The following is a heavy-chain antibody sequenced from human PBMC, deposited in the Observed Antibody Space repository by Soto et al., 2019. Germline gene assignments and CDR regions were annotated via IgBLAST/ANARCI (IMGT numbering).Heavy chain of an antibody. CDR2: INAGNGNT. D-gene: IGHD4-4*01. CDR3: ARGGYRRSNCVGLDP. CDR1: GYPFTSYA. J-gene: IGHJ5*02. V-gene: IGHV1-3*01. Sequence: ASMKVSCKASGYPFTSYAIHLVRQAPGQRLEWMGWINAGNGNTKYSQEFQGRVTITRDTSASTAYMELSSLRAEDTAVYFCARGGYRRSNCVGLDPWGLGTLVTVFS.